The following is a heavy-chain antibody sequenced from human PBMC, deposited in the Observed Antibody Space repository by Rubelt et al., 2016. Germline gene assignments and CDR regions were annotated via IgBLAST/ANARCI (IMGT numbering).Heavy chain of an antibody. Sequence: KPSETLSLTCAVYGGSFSGYYWSWIRQPPGKGLEWIGEINHSGSTNYNPSLKSRVTISVDTSKNQFSLKLSSVTAADTAVYYWARSAAVDYWGQGTLVTVSS. D-gene: IGHD6-13*01. CDR1: GGSFSGYY. V-gene: IGHV4-34*01. CDR3: ARSAAVDY. CDR2: INHSGST. J-gene: IGHJ4*02.